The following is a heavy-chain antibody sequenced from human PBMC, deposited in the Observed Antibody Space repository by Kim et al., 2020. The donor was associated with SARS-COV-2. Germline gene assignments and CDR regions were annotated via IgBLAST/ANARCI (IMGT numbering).Heavy chain of an antibody. J-gene: IGHJ4*02. CDR1: GYTFRSYG. Sequence: ASVKVSCKASGYTFRSYGISWVRQAPGQGLEWMGWISTYRGNTNYAQKLQGRVTVTTDTSTSTAYMELRNLRSDDTAMYYCARDRDNSCDYWGQGTPVTVSS. V-gene: IGHV1-18*01. CDR3: ARDRDNSCDY. CDR2: ISTYRGNT. D-gene: IGHD1-20*01.